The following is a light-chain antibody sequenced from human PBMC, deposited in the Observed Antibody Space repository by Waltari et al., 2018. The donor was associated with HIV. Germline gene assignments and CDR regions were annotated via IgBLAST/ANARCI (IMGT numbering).Light chain of an antibody. CDR3: QAWDNTTPI. J-gene: IGLJ2*01. Sequence: SYELTQPPSVSVSPGQTASITCSGDQLGATFASWYQQRPGQSPVMVICQDTERPSGIPERFSGSNSWNSATLTISGTQTFDEADYFCQAWDNTTPIFGGGTKLTVL. CDR1: QLGATF. CDR2: QDT. V-gene: IGLV3-1*01.